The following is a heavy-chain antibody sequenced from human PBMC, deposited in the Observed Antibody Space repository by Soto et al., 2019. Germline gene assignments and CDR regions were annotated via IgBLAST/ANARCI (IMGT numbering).Heavy chain of an antibody. CDR1: GYTFTSYY. J-gene: IGHJ6*02. V-gene: IGHV1-46*01. Sequence: QVQLVQSGAEVKKPGASVKVSCEASGYTFTSYYMHWVRQAPGQGLEWMGIINPSGGSTSYAQKFQGRVTMTRDTSTSTVYMELSSLRSEDTAVYYCARTAWDIVLVPASGSYYYYGMDVWGQGTTVTVSS. CDR2: INPSGGST. CDR3: ARTAWDIVLVPASGSYYYYGMDV. D-gene: IGHD2-2*01.